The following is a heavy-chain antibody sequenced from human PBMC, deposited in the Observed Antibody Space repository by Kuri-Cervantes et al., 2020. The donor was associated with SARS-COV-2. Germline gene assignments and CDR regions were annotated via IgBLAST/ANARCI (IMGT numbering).Heavy chain of an antibody. D-gene: IGHD3-16*01. Sequence: SETLSLTCAVSGGSISSGGYSWSWIRQPPGKGLEWIGYIYHSGSTYYNPSLKSRVTISVDRSKNQFSLKLSSVTAADTAVYYCARVDYDFYYYYGMDVWGQGTTVTVSS. J-gene: IGHJ6*02. CDR1: GGSISSGGYS. CDR3: ARVDYDFYYYYGMDV. V-gene: IGHV4-30-2*01. CDR2: IYHSGST.